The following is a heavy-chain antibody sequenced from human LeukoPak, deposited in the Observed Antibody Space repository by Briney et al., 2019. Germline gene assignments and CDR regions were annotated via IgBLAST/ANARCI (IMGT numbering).Heavy chain of an antibody. D-gene: IGHD2-2*01. CDR3: AREDCSSTSCSDAFDI. V-gene: IGHV3-20*04. Sequence: PGGSLRLSCAASGFTFDDYGMSWVRQAPGKGLEWVSGINWNGGSTVYADSVKGRFTISRDNAKNSLYLQMNSLRAEDTALYYCAREDCSSTSCSDAFDIWGQGTMVTVSS. CDR1: GFTFDDYG. J-gene: IGHJ3*02. CDR2: INWNGGST.